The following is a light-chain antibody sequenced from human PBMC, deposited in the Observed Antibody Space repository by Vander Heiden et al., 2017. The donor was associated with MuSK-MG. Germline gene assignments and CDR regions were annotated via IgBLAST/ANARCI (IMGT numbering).Light chain of an antibody. CDR3: CSYSRSDAPYV. CDR1: GTDVGRYNV. Sequence: SALTQPASVSGSPGQSITISCTGTGTDVGRYNVVSWYQQHPGKAPKVIIYDVSKRPSGVSSRFSGSKSGDTASLTISGLQTEDEADYYCCSYSRSDAPYVFGTGTKVTVL. CDR2: DVS. J-gene: IGLJ1*01. V-gene: IGLV2-23*02.